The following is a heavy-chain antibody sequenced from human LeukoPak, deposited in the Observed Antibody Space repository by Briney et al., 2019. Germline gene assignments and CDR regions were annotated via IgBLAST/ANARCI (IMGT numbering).Heavy chain of an antibody. Sequence: GASVKVSCKASGYTFTSYGISWVRQATGQGLEWMGWISAYNGNTNYAQKLQGRVTMTTDTSTSTAYMGLRSLRSDDTAVYYCARDMYSSGWYVSVYYFDYWGQGTLVTVSS. CDR1: GYTFTSYG. V-gene: IGHV1-18*01. D-gene: IGHD6-19*01. CDR3: ARDMYSSGWYVSVYYFDY. CDR2: ISAYNGNT. J-gene: IGHJ4*02.